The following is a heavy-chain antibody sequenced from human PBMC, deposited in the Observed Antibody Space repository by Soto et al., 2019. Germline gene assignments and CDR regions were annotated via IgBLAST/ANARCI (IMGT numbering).Heavy chain of an antibody. CDR3: ASDRGYDYVSRYTSDKYYFDY. Sequence: QVQLQESGPGLVKPSGTLSLTCAVSGGSISSSNWWSWVRQPPGKGLEWIGEIYHSGSTNYNPSLKSRVTLSVDKSKNPFSLQLSSVTAADTAVYYCASDRGYDYVSRYTSDKYYFDYWGQGTLVTVSS. CDR1: GGSISSSNW. V-gene: IGHV4-4*02. CDR2: IYHSGST. D-gene: IGHD3-16*01. J-gene: IGHJ4*02.